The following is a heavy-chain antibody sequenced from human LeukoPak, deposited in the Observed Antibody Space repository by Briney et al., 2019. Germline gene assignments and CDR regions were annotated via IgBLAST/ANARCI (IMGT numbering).Heavy chain of an antibody. CDR1: GFIFGGYT. CDR3: ASQYRLIVVVVAASVSSDYGMDV. CDR2: ISPSGGNK. Sequence: GGSLRLSCAGSGFIFGGYTMNWVRQAPGKGLEWLSYISPSGGNKFYADSVKGRFTISRDNAKNSVFLQMNSLRVEDTAVYYCASQYRLIVVVVAASVSSDYGMDVWGQGTTVTVSS. J-gene: IGHJ6*02. D-gene: IGHD2-15*01. V-gene: IGHV3-48*04.